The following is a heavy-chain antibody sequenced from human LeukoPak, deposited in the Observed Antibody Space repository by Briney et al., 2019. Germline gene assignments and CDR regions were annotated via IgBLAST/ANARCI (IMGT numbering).Heavy chain of an antibody. D-gene: IGHD2-15*01. CDR1: GFAFTSYA. J-gene: IGHJ4*02. CDR3: AKDGCSGGSCFSHFDY. CDR2: FSGSGGRI. V-gene: IGHV3-23*01. Sequence: GGSLRLSCVASGFAFTSYAMNWVRQAPVKGLEWVSGFSGSGGRIYYADSVKGRFTISRDNSKNMVYLQMNSLRDEDTAVYFCAKDGCSGGSCFSHFDYWGQGTLVTVSS.